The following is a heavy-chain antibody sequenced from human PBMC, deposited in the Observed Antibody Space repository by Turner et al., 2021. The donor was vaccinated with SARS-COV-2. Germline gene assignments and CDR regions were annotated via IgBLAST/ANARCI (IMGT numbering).Heavy chain of an antibody. CDR2: VGTAGDT. V-gene: IGHV3-13*04. CDR3: ARAKFRGLISWFDP. J-gene: IGHJ5*02. Sequence: EVQLVESGGGLVQPGGSLRLSCADSGFTFSNYDMHWVRQATGKGLEWVSAVGTAGDTYYPGSVKGRFTISRENGKNSLYLQMNSLRAGDTAVYYCARAKFRGLISWFDPWGQGTLVTVSS. CDR1: GFTFSNYD. D-gene: IGHD3-10*01.